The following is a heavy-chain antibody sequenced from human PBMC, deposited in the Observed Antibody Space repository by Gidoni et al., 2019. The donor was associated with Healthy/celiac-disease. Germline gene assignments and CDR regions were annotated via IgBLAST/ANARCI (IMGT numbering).Heavy chain of an antibody. D-gene: IGHD2-15*01. V-gene: IGHV4-39*01. CDR1: GGSISSSSYY. Sequence: QLQLQESGPGLVKPSETLSLTCTVSGGSISSSSYYWGWLRQPPGKGLEWIGSIYYSGGTYYNPSLKSRVTISVDTSKNQFSLKLSSVTAADTAVYYCARLQSIVVADYWGQGTLVTVSS. J-gene: IGHJ4*02. CDR3: ARLQSIVVADY. CDR2: IYYSGGT.